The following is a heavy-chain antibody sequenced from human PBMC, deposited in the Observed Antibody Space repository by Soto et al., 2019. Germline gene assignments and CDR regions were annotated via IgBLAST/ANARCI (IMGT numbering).Heavy chain of an antibody. V-gene: IGHV4-4*02. D-gene: IGHD2-21*01. J-gene: IGHJ4*02. CDR2: IFHTGSA. CDR3: ASHIAVSGTRGFDH. Sequence: QVQLQESGPGLMKPSGTLSLTCAVSGGSITSNWWRWVRQPPGKGLEWIAEIFHTGSANYNPSLMGRLTISMDKSRNHLSLNLNSVTAADTAVYYCASHIAVSGTRGFDHWGQGTLVTVSS. CDR1: GGSITSNW.